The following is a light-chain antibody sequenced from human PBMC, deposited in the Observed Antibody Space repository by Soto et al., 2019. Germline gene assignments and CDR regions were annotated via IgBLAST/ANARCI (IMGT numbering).Light chain of an antibody. Sequence: EIVLTQSPATLSLSPGERATLSCRASQSVSSYLAWYQQKPGQAPRLLIYDASNRATGIPARFSGSGSGTDFTLTISSLEPEDFAVYYCQQRSSWPITFGQETRLEIK. CDR1: QSVSSY. V-gene: IGKV3-11*01. J-gene: IGKJ5*01. CDR3: QQRSSWPIT. CDR2: DAS.